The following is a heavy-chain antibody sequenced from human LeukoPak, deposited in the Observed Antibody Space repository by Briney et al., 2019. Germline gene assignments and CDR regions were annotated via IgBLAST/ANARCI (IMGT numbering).Heavy chain of an antibody. CDR3: ARASLCGGRAYYYTDV. V-gene: IGHV3-23*01. Sequence: GGSLRLSCAASGFTFSSYAMSWVRQAPGQGLEWGSAITARGDGTNYADSVKGRFTIPRDNSKNTLYPQMNSLRAEDTAIYYCARASLCGGRAYYYTDVWGKGTTGNVSS. J-gene: IGHJ6*03. CDR2: ITARGDGT. CDR1: GFTFSSYA. D-gene: IGHD1-26*01.